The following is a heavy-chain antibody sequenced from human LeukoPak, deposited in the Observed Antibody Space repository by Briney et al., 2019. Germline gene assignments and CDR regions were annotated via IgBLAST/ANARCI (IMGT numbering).Heavy chain of an antibody. J-gene: IGHJ6*03. CDR2: IIPIFGTA. D-gene: IGHD4-11*01. Sequence: SVKVSCKASGGTFSSYAISWVRQAPGHGLEWMGGIIPIFGTANYAQKFQGRVTITADESTSTAYMELSSLRSEDTAVYYCARDLHPYPDYYYYYMDVWGKGTTVTVSS. CDR3: ARDLHPYPDYYYYYMDV. V-gene: IGHV1-69*13. CDR1: GGTFSSYA.